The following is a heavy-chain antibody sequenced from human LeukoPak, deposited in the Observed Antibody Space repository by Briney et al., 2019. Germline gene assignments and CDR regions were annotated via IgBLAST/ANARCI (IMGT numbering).Heavy chain of an antibody. CDR2: IRSRGNNYAT. CDR3: ARPSQYGSGTDYYFDS. D-gene: IGHD3-10*01. V-gene: IGHV3-73*01. Sequence: GGPLRFSCAASGFMFSGSPRHWVPQASGKGLEWIGNIRSRGNNYATIYAASVKGRFTISRDDAKNTAYLQMNSLNTEDTAVYYCARPSQYGSGTDYYFDSWGQGTLVTVSS. CDR1: GFMFSGSP. J-gene: IGHJ4*02.